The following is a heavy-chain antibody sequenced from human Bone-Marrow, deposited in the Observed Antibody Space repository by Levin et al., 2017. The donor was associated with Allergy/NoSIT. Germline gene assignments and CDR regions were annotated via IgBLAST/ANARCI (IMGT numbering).Heavy chain of an antibody. CDR1: GFTFSTYG. V-gene: IGHV3-30*02. D-gene: IGHD3-16*01. CDR2: IWFDGSKE. Sequence: GESLKISCAGSGFTFSTYGMNWVRQAAGKGLEWVAGIWFDGSKEYYGDSVKGRFTISRDNSKNTLYLQMNSLRAEDTAVYYCAKGGFDAFDIWGQGKMVTVSS. CDR3: AKGGFDAFDI. J-gene: IGHJ3*02.